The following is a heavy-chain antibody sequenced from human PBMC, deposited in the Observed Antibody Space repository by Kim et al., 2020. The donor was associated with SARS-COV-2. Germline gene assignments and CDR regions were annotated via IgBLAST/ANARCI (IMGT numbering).Heavy chain of an antibody. J-gene: IGHJ4*02. V-gene: IGHV4-61*01. D-gene: IGHD6-13*01. Sequence: SETLSLTCTVSGGSVTSDTYYWSWIRQPPGKGLEWIAYIYYSENTNYNPSLKSRVTISSDVSKNQFSLKLSSVTAADTAVYYCARLVAAGRSLIDFWGQGTLVTVSS. CDR3: ARLVAAGRSLIDF. CDR1: GGSVTSDTYY. CDR2: IYYSENT.